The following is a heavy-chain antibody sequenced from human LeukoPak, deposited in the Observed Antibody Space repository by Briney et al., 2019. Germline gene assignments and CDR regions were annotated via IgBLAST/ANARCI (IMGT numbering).Heavy chain of an antibody. CDR1: GFTFSTYW. D-gene: IGHD6-13*01. Sequence: GGSLRLSCSASGFTFSTYWMSWVRQAPGKGLEWVANMRRDGNEIYYLDSVRGRFTISRDNAKNSLYLQMNSLRAEDTAVYYCARGDQGSTDYYYGMDVWGQGTTVTVSS. CDR2: MRRDGNEI. V-gene: IGHV3-7*03. CDR3: ARGDQGSTDYYYGMDV. J-gene: IGHJ6*02.